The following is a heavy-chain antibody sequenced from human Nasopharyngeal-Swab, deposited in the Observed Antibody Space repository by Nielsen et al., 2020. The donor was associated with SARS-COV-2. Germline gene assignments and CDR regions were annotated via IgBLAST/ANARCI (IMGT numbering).Heavy chain of an antibody. V-gene: IGHV3-21*01. CDR3: ARVPAWNYVLPNFDY. D-gene: IGHD1-7*01. CDR2: ISSSSSYI. CDR1: GFTFSSYS. J-gene: IGHJ4*02. Sequence: GGSLRLSCAASGFTFSSYSMNWVRQAPGKGLEWVSSISSSSSYIYYADSVKGRFTISRDNAKNSLYLQMNSLRDEDTAVYYCARVPAWNYVLPNFDYWGQGTLVTVSS.